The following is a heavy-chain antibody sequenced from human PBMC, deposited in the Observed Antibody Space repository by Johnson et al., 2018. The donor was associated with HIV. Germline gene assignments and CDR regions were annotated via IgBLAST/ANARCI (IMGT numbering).Heavy chain of an antibody. Sequence: QVQLAESGGGVVQPGKSLTLPCVSSRLSFSNLGIHWVRQAPGKRPACVAVISFAGHLKKYQDYVQGRLTISRDNAKTSLYLQMNSLRAEDTALYYCARDRTITGNDPFDIWGQGTMVTVSS. CDR1: RLSFSNLG. V-gene: IGHV3-33*08. CDR3: ARDRTITGNDPFDI. J-gene: IGHJ3*02. D-gene: IGHD1-20*01. CDR2: ISFAGHLK.